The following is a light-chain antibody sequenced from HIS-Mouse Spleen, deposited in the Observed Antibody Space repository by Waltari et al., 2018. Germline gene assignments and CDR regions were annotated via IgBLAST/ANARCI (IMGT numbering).Light chain of an antibody. J-gene: IGLJ1*01. CDR1: SSDVGGHNY. Sequence: QSALPQPPSVSGSPGQSITISCTGTSSDVGGHNYVSWYQQHPGKAPKLMIYEVSNRPSGVSNRFSGSKSGNTASLTISGLQAEDEADYYCSSYTSSSTPFVFGTGTKVTVL. CDR2: EVS. V-gene: IGLV2-14*01. CDR3: SSYTSSSTPFV.